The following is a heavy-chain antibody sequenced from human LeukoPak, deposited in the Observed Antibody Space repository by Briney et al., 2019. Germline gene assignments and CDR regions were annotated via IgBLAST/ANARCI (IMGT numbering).Heavy chain of an antibody. J-gene: IGHJ4*02. CDR1: GFTFSDYY. V-gene: IGHV3-11*04. Sequence: GGSLRLSCAASGFTFSDYYMSWIRQAPGKGLEWVSFLSSSGDTIYYADSVRGRFTISRDNAKNSLYLQMNSLRAEDTAVYYCARGLSGYASSLGYWGQGTLVTVSS. D-gene: IGHD6-6*01. CDR3: ARGLSGYASSLGY. CDR2: LSSSGDTI.